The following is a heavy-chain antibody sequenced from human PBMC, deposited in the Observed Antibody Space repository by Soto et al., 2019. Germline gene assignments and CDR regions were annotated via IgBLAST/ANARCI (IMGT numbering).Heavy chain of an antibody. Sequence: GESLKISCAASGFTFSTYTMNWVRQSPGKGLEWVSYISSSGSTIYYAASVKGRFTISRDNAKNSLYLQMNSLRAEDTAVYYCARDPPVTLPPDAFDIWGQGTMVTVSS. CDR2: ISSSGSTI. CDR1: GFTFSTYT. D-gene: IGHD2-21*02. V-gene: IGHV3-48*01. J-gene: IGHJ3*02. CDR3: ARDPPVTLPPDAFDI.